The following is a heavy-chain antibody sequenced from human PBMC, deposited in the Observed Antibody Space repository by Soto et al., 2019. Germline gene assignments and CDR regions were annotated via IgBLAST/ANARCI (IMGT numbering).Heavy chain of an antibody. Sequence: GDSLKISWKGLGNSFNTWIGWVRQMPGKGLEWMGIINPYDSDTRYSPSFQGQVTISADKSISTVYLQWSSLKASDTAMYYCARHGRGISAPKTKGNWFDPWGQGTLVTVSS. CDR1: GNSFNTW. D-gene: IGHD1-1*01. CDR2: INPYDSDT. V-gene: IGHV5-51*01. J-gene: IGHJ5*02. CDR3: ARHGRGISAPKTKGNWFDP.